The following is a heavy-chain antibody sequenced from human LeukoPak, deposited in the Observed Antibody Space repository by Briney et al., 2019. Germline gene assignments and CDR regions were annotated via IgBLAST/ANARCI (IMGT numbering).Heavy chain of an antibody. CDR1: GVSIRSTNYY. V-gene: IGHV4-39*07. Sequence: SETLSLTCSVSGVSIRSTNYYWGWICQPPGKGLEWIGEINHSGSTNYNPSPKSRVTISVDTSKNQFSLKLSSVTAADTAVYYCARTWASSGSYRRGFDYWGQGTLVTVSS. J-gene: IGHJ4*02. CDR3: ARTWASSGSYRRGFDY. CDR2: INHSGST. D-gene: IGHD1-26*01.